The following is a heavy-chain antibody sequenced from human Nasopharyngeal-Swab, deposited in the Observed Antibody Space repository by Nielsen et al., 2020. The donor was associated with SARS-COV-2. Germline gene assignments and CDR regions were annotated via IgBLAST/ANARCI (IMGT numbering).Heavy chain of an antibody. CDR2: VNQDGSRT. CDR1: GVIFSNYW. J-gene: IGHJ4*02. Sequence: GESLKISCVASGVIFSNYWMHWVRQAPGTGLVWVSRVNQDGSRTDYADSVRGRFTISRDNAKNTLYLQMNSLRVEDTAVYYCVKHQGSSSDQWGQGTLVTVSS. CDR3: VKHQGSSSDQ. V-gene: IGHV3-74*01.